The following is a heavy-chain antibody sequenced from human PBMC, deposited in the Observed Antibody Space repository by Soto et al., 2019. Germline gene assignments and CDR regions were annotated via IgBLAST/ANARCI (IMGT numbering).Heavy chain of an antibody. D-gene: IGHD6-19*01. CDR1: GGTFSSYI. V-gene: IGHV1-69*01. CDR3: ARVSTHSSGWYKWFDS. J-gene: IGHJ5*01. Sequence: QVLLVQSGAEVKKPGSSVKVSCKASGGTFSSYIITWVRQAPGQGLEWMGGIIPMFGTANYARKFQGRVTFTADESTTTAYMDLSSLRSEDTAVYFCARVSTHSSGWYKWFDSWGQGTLVTVSS. CDR2: IIPMFGTA.